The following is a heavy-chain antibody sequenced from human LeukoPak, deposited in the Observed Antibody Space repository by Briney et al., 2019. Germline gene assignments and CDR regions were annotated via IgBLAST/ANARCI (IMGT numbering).Heavy chain of an antibody. CDR3: ARVGAAVEYRSSSGPFDY. CDR2: IYYSGST. D-gene: IGHD6-6*01. Sequence: SQTLSLTCTVSGGSISSGGYYWSWVRQHPGKGLEWIGYIYYSGSTYYNPSLKSRVTISVDTSKNQFSLKLSSVTAADTAVYYCARVGAAVEYRSSSGPFDYWGQGTLVTVSS. V-gene: IGHV4-31*03. J-gene: IGHJ4*02. CDR1: GGSISSGGYY.